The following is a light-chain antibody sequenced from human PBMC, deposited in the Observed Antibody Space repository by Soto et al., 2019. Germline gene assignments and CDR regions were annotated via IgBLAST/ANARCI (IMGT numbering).Light chain of an antibody. Sequence: EIVLTQSPGTLSLSPGERATLSCRASQSVSSNYLAWYQQKPGQAPRLLIYGASSRATGIPDRFSGSGSGTDFTLTISRLEPEDFAVYYCQQYVISPFIFGPGTKVDIK. CDR3: QQYVISPFI. V-gene: IGKV3-20*01. CDR2: GAS. CDR1: QSVSSNY. J-gene: IGKJ3*01.